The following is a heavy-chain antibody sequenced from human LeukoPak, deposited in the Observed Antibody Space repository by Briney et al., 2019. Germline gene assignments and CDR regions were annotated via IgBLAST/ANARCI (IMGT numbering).Heavy chain of an antibody. Sequence: AGSLRLSCVGYGFTFSSYEWNWIRQAPGKGLEWVGRIKSKTDGGTRDYAAPVKGRFTISRDDSKNTLYLQMNSLKTEDTAVYYCTTEQYYYDSSGYYAGYWGQGTLVTVSS. D-gene: IGHD3-22*01. CDR1: GFTFSSYE. V-gene: IGHV3-15*01. J-gene: IGHJ4*02. CDR3: TTEQYYYDSSGYYAGY. CDR2: IKSKTDGGTR.